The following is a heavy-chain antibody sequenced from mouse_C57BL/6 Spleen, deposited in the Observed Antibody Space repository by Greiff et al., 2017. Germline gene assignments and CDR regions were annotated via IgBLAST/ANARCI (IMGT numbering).Heavy chain of an antibody. V-gene: IGHV1-18*01. D-gene: IGHD2-4*01. J-gene: IGHJ2*01. CDR1: GYTFTDYN. CDR2: INPNNGGT. Sequence: DVKLVESGPELVKPGASVKIPCKASGYTFTDYNMDWVKQSHGKSLEWIGDINPNNGGTIYNQKFKGKATLTVDKSSSTAYMELRSLTSEDTAVYYCARRGYDYDGYYFDYWGQGTTLTVSS. CDR3: ARRGYDYDGYYFDY.